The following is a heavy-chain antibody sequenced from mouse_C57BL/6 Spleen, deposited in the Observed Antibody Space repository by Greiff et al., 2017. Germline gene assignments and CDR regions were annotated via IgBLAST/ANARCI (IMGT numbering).Heavy chain of an antibody. Sequence: VQLQQPGTELVKPGASVKLSCKASGYTFTSYWMHWVKQRPGQGLEWIGNINPSNGGTNYNEKFKSKATLTVDKSSSTAYMQLSSLTSEDSAVYYGARYGELGLSWFAYWGQGTLVTVSA. D-gene: IGHD4-1*01. CDR3: ARYGELGLSWFAY. V-gene: IGHV1-53*01. CDR2: INPSNGGT. CDR1: GYTFTSYW. J-gene: IGHJ3*01.